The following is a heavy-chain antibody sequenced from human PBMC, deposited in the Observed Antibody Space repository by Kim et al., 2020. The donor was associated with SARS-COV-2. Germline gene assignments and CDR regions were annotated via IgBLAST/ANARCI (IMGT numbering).Heavy chain of an antibody. J-gene: IGHJ4*02. CDR3: VKDRFVRGYSSSWYGLDY. V-gene: IGHV3-64D*06. CDR2: ISSNGGST. D-gene: IGHD6-13*01. Sequence: GGSLRLSCSASGFTFSSYAMHWVRQAPGKGLEYVSAISSNGGSTYYADSVKGRFTISRDNSKNTLYLQMSSLRAEDTAVYYCVKDRFVRGYSSSWYGLDYWGQGTLVTVSS. CDR1: GFTFSSYA.